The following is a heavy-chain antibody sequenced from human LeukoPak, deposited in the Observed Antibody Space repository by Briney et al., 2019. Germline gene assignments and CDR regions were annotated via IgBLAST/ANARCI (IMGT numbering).Heavy chain of an antibody. Sequence: SETLSLTCAVYGGSFSGYYWSWIRQPPGKGLEWIGEINHSGSTNYNPSLKSRVTISVDTSKNQFSLKLSSVTAADTAVYYCARGGKYGSGSYYPEYNWFDPWGQGTLVTVSS. J-gene: IGHJ5*02. CDR2: INHSGST. D-gene: IGHD3-10*01. CDR3: ARGGKYGSGSYYPEYNWFDP. V-gene: IGHV4-34*01. CDR1: GGSFSGYY.